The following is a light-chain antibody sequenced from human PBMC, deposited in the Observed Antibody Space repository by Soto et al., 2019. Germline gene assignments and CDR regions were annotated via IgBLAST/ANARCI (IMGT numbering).Light chain of an antibody. V-gene: IGKV3-15*01. CDR2: GAS. CDR1: QSINSN. J-gene: IGKJ1*01. Sequence: EVVMTQSPAALSVSPGERATLSCRASQSINSNLAWYQQKPGQAPRLLVYGASTMATGIPARFSGTGSGTEFTLPIGSLQSEDFAVYYCQQYNTWPGWTFGQGTKVEIK. CDR3: QQYNTWPGWT.